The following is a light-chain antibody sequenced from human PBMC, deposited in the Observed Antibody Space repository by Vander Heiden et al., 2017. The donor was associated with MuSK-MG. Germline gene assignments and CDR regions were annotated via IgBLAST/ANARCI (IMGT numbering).Light chain of an antibody. CDR1: QGISNY. Sequence: DIQMTQPPSSLSASVGDRVTITCRASQGISNYLVWYQQKPRKITQLLIYAASTLQSGVPSRFSSSGSRTVFTLTISSLQPENVANYCYQKDNSAPRTFGQGTKVDIK. CDR3: QKDNSAPRT. CDR2: AAS. V-gene: IGKV1-27*01. J-gene: IGKJ1*01.